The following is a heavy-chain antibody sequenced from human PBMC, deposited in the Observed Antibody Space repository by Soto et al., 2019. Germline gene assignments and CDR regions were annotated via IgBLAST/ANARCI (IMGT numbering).Heavy chain of an antibody. Sequence: EVQLVESGGGLVQPGGSLRLCCAASGLTFSNYNMNWVRQAPGKGLEWVSHISGNSRTIYYADSVKGRFTISRDNAQNSLYLQMNSLRDEDTAVYYCAIFEASGSLDDWGQGTTVTVSS. CDR2: ISGNSRTI. CDR1: GLTFSNYN. J-gene: IGHJ6*02. V-gene: IGHV3-48*02. CDR3: AIFEASGSLDD. D-gene: IGHD3-10*01.